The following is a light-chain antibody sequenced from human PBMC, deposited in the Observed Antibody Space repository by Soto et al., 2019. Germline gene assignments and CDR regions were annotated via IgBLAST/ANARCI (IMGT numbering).Light chain of an antibody. J-gene: IGKJ5*01. CDR1: QSVSNY. CDR3: QRGSNWPIS. V-gene: IGKV3-11*01. CDR2: DAS. Sequence: EIVLTQSPATLSLSPGERATLSCRASQSVSNYLVWYQQKPGQATRLLIYDASNRATGIPARFSGRGSGTDFTVTISSLEPEDVAVYYCQRGSNWPISFGEGTRLEIK.